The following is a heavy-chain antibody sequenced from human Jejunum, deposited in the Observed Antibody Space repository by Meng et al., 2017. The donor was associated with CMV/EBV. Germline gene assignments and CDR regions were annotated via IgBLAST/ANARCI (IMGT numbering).Heavy chain of an antibody. CDR1: SNYG. CDR3: ARDRRDFLEGWYYYYGMDV. CDR2: ISGDGAAI. V-gene: IGHV3-11*04. Sequence: SNYGVTWFRQAPGKGLEWLLYISGDGAAIHYAASVKGRFTISRDYAKNSLHLQMNSLRAEDTAVYYCARDRRDFLEGWYYYYGMDVWGQGTTVTVSS. D-gene: IGHD3-3*01. J-gene: IGHJ6*02.